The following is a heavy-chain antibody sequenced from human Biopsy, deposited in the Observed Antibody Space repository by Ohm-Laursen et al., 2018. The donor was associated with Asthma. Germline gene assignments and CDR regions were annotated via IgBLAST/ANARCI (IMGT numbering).Heavy chain of an antibody. D-gene: IGHD2-2*01. Sequence: SSVKVSCKSLGGTFNTYVIGWVRQAPGQGLEWMGGINSVFGTTTYPQKFQDRVTITADDSTSTVYMELSSLRSEDTVVYYCARKAGSCISRTCYSLDFWGQGTLVTASS. V-gene: IGHV1-69*01. CDR1: GGTFNTYV. J-gene: IGHJ4*02. CDR3: ARKAGSCISRTCYSLDF. CDR2: INSVFGTT.